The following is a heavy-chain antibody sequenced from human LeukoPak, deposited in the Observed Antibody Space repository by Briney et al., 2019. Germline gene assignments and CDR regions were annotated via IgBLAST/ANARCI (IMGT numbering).Heavy chain of an antibody. V-gene: IGHV1-2*02. CDR3: ARDMDRGVTSWFDP. Sequence: ASVKVSCKASGYTFSDYYMHWVRQAPGQGLEWMGWINPDSGGTNYARKFQGRVTMNRDTSINTAYLELSRLRSDDTAVYYCARDMDRGVTSWFDPWGQGTLVTVSS. CDR1: GYTFSDYY. D-gene: IGHD3-10*01. J-gene: IGHJ5*02. CDR2: INPDSGGT.